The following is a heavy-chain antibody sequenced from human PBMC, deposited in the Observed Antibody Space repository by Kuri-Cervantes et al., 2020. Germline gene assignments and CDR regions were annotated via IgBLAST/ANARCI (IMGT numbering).Heavy chain of an antibody. CDR2: ISSSGSTI. CDR3: ARVFRSYGFDI. V-gene: IGHV3-48*03. J-gene: IGHJ3*02. D-gene: IGHD3-10*01. Sequence: GGSLRLSCAASGFIFSTYAMNWVRQAPGKGLEWVSYISSSGSTIYYADSVKGRFTISRDNAKNSLYLQMNSLRAEDTAVYYCARVFRSYGFDIWGQGTMVTVSS. CDR1: GFIFSTYA.